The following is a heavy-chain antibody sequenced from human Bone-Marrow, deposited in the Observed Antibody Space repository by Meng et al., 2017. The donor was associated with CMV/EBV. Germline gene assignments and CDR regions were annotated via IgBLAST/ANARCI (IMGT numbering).Heavy chain of an antibody. J-gene: IGHJ6*02. CDR1: GDSISSSTYY. CDR2: IYYSGTT. D-gene: IGHD6-6*01. V-gene: IGHV4-39*07. Sequence: SETLSLTCTVSGDSISSSTYYWGWVRQPPGKGLEWIGSIYYSGTTYYNPSLKSRVTISVDTSKNQFSLKLNSVTAADTAVYYCARGSDYYYYGMDVWGQGTTVTVSS. CDR3: ARGSDYYYYGMDV.